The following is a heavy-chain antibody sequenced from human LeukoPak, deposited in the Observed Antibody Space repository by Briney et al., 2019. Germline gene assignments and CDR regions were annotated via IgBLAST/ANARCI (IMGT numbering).Heavy chain of an antibody. Sequence: LSLTCTVSSGSTSGYYWSWIRQAPGKGLEWVSYISSSSSYTNYADSGKGRFTISRDNAKNSLYLQMNSLRAEDTAVYYCARGWELLGYWGQGTLVTVSS. D-gene: IGHD1-26*01. CDR3: ARGWELLGY. CDR2: ISSSSSYT. V-gene: IGHV3-11*05. J-gene: IGHJ4*02. CDR1: SGSTSGYY.